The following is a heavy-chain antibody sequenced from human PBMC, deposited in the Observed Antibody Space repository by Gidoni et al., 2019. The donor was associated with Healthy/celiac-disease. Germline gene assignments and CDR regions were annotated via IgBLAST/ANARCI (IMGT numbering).Heavy chain of an antibody. J-gene: IGHJ4*02. CDR1: GFTFRSYA. V-gene: IGHV3-30-3*01. Sequence: QVQLVESGGGVVQPGRSLRLSCAAPGFTFRSYAMHWVRQAPGKGLEWVAVISYDGSNKYYADSVKGRFTISRDNSKNTLYLQMNSLRAEDTAVYYCARDWKLFGVVRNFDYWGQGTLVTVSS. CDR2: ISYDGSNK. CDR3: ARDWKLFGVVRNFDY. D-gene: IGHD3-3*01.